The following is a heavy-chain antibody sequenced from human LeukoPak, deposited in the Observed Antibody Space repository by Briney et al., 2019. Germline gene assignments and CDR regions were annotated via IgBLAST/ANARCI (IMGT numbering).Heavy chain of an antibody. CDR3: AKDPLFAVTTEFDY. CDR1: GFTFSSYA. CDR2: ISGSGGST. D-gene: IGHD4-17*01. J-gene: IGHJ4*02. Sequence: GGSLRLSCAASGFTFSSYAMSWVRQAPGKGLEWVSAISGSGGSTYYADSVKGRFTISRDNSKNTLHLQMNSLRAEDTAVYYCAKDPLFAVTTEFDYWGQGTLVTVSS. V-gene: IGHV3-23*01.